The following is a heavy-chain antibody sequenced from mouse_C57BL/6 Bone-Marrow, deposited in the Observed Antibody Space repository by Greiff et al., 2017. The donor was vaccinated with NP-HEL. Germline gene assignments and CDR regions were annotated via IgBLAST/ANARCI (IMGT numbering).Heavy chain of an antibody. J-gene: IGHJ2*01. Sequence: VQLQQSGAELVRPGASVKLSCTASGFNIKDDYMHWVKQRPEQGLEWIGWIDPENGDTEYASKFQGKATITANTSSNTAYLQLSSLTSEDTAVYYCTASGGGFDYWGQGTTLTVSS. CDR1: GFNIKDDY. CDR2: IDPENGDT. CDR3: TASGGGFDY. D-gene: IGHD6-1*01. V-gene: IGHV14-4*01.